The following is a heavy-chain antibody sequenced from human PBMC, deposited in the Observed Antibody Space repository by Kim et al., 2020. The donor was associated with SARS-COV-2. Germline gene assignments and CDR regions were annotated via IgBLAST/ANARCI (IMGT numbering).Heavy chain of an antibody. CDR1: GGSISSSSYY. D-gene: IGHD3-10*01. CDR2: IYYSGST. V-gene: IGHV4-39*07. J-gene: IGHJ5*02. CDR3: ARDCSTMVRGVNHNWFDP. Sequence: SETLSLTCTVSGGSISSSSYYWGWIRQPPGKGLEWIGSIYYSGSTYYNPSLKSRVTISVDTSKNQFSLKLSSVTAADTAVYYCARDCSTMVRGVNHNWFDPWGQGTLVTVSS.